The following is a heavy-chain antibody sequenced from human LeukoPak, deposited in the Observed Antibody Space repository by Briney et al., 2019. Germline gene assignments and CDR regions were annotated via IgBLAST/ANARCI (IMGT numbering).Heavy chain of an antibody. J-gene: IGHJ4*02. CDR1: GGSFSGYY. V-gene: IGHV4-34*01. CDR3: ARHPIVVVPAAIDY. CDR2: INHSGST. Sequence: SETLSLTCAVYGGSFSGYYWSWIRQPPGKGLEWIGEINHSGSTNYNPSLKSRVTISVDTSKNQFSLKLSSVTAADTAVYYCARHPIVVVPAAIDYWGQGTVVTVSS. D-gene: IGHD2-2*01.